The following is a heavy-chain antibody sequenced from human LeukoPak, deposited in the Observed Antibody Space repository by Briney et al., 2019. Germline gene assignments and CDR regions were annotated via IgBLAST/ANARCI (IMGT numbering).Heavy chain of an antibody. CDR3: ARQGAWELLSHLFDY. D-gene: IGHD1-26*01. J-gene: IGHJ4*02. CDR2: IYYSGST. Sequence: SETLSLTCTVSGGSISSSSYYWGWIRQPPGTGLEWLGSIYYSGSTYYNPSLKSRVTISVDTSKNQFSLKLSSVTAADTAVYYCARQGAWELLSHLFDYWGQGTLVTVSS. V-gene: IGHV4-39*01. CDR1: GGSISSSSYY.